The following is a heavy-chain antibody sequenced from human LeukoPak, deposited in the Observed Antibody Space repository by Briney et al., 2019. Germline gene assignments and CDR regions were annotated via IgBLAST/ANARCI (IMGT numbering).Heavy chain of an antibody. J-gene: IGHJ4*02. CDR3: ARYYYDSSGYSGLHYFDY. D-gene: IGHD3-22*01. Sequence: ASVKVSCKASGYTFTGYYMHWVRQAPGQGLEWMGWINPNSGGTNYAQKFQGRVTMTRDTSISTAYMELSRLRSDDTAVYYCARYYYDSSGYSGLHYFDYWGQGTLVTVFS. CDR2: INPNSGGT. CDR1: GYTFTGYY. V-gene: IGHV1-2*02.